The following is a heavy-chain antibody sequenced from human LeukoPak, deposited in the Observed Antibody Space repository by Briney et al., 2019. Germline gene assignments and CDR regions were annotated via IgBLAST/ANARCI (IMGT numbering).Heavy chain of an antibody. CDR2: ISSTSSTI. Sequence: QAGGSLRLSCAASGFTFSSYEMNWVRQAPGKGLEWVSYISSTSSTIYYADSVKGRFTISRDNAKNSLYLQMISLRAEDTAVYYCARVHGGYPFDYWGQGTLVTVSS. CDR1: GFTFSSYE. V-gene: IGHV3-48*01. D-gene: IGHD2-15*01. CDR3: ARVHGGYPFDY. J-gene: IGHJ4*02.